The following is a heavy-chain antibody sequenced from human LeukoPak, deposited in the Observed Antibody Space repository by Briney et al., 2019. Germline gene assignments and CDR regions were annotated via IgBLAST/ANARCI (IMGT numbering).Heavy chain of an antibody. CDR3: ARGQLYFDY. Sequence: SETLSLTCAVYGGSFSGYYWSWIRQPPGKGLEWIGEINHSGSTNYNPSLKSRVTISVDTSKNQFSLELSSVTAADAAVYYCARGQLYFDYWGQGTLVTVSS. CDR2: INHSGST. D-gene: IGHD5-18*01. J-gene: IGHJ4*02. CDR1: GGSFSGYY. V-gene: IGHV4-34*01.